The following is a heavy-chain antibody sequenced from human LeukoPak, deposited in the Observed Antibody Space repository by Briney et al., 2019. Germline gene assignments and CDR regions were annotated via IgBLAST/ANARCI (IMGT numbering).Heavy chain of an antibody. D-gene: IGHD3-3*01. CDR2: INSDGGST. CDR3: ARERLIIPNWFAP. CDR1: GFTFSSYW. V-gene: IGHV3-74*01. Sequence: GGSLRLSCAASGFTFSSYWMHWVRQAPGKGLVWVSRINSDGGSTSYADSVKGRFTISRDNAKNTLYLQMNSLRAEDTAVYYCARERLIIPNWFAPWGQGTLVTVSS. J-gene: IGHJ5*02.